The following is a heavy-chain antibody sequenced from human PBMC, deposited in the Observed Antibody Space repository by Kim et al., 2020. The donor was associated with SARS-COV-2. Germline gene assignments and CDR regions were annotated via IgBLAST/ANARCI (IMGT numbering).Heavy chain of an antibody. J-gene: IGHJ5*02. CDR2: ISGSGGST. CDR1: GFTFSSYA. V-gene: IGHV3-23*01. Sequence: GGSLRLSCAASGFTFSSYAMSWVRQAPGKGLEWVSAISGSGGSTYYADSVKGRFTIYRDNSKNTLYLQMTSLRAEDTAVYYCAMSPSSCSDNCFDPWGQGTLVTVSS. D-gene: IGHD6-19*01. CDR3: AMSPSSCSDNCFDP.